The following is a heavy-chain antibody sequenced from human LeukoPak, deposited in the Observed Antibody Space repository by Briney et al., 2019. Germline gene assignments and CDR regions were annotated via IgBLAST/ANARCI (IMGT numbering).Heavy chain of an antibody. CDR1: GFTFTTYW. CDR2: INSDGSIT. V-gene: IGHV3-74*01. Sequence: GGSLRLSCAASGFTFTTYWMHWVRQAPGKGLVWVSHINSDGSITSYADSVKGRFTISRDNSKNTLYLQMNSLRAEDTAVYYCAKDKSMIVVVIRSYGMDVWGQGTTVTVSS. J-gene: IGHJ6*02. CDR3: AKDKSMIVVVIRSYGMDV. D-gene: IGHD3-22*01.